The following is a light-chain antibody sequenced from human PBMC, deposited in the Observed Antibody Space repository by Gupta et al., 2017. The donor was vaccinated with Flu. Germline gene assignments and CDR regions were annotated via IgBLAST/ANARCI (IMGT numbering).Light chain of an antibody. V-gene: IGKV2-30*01. J-gene: IGKJ2*03. CDR1: QSLVYTDGNTY. Sequence: EVVMTQSLLSLPVTIGKPDSLSCRSSQSLVYTDGNTYFNWFQQRPGQSPRRLIYRVSRGDPGVPDRFSGSGSGTNFTLNISRGEAEDVAVYYCMQGTYWPPYSFGQGTRVEIK. CDR2: RVS. CDR3: MQGTYWPPYS.